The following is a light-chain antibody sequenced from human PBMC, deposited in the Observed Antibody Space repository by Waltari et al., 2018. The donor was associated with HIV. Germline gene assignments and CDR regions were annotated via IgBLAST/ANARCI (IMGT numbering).Light chain of an antibody. Sequence: QSALTQPRSVSGSPGQSVTISCTGTSSDVGGYNYVSWYQQHPGKAPKLMIYDVSKRPSGVPDRFPGSKSGSTASLTISGLQAEDEADYYCCSYAGSYTYVFGTGTEVTVL. CDR1: SSDVGGYNY. V-gene: IGLV2-11*01. CDR2: DVS. CDR3: CSYAGSYTYV. J-gene: IGLJ1*01.